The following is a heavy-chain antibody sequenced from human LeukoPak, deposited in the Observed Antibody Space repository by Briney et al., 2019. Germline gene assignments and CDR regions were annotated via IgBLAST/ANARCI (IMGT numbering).Heavy chain of an antibody. Sequence: PLETLSLTCTVSGGSISSYYWSWIRQPPGKGLEWIGYIYYSGSTNYNPSLKSRVTISVDTSKNQFSLKLSSVTAADTAVYYCARAYCSGGSCFDYWSQGTLVTVSS. CDR1: GGSISSYY. J-gene: IGHJ4*02. D-gene: IGHD2-15*01. CDR2: IYYSGST. CDR3: ARAYCSGGSCFDY. V-gene: IGHV4-59*01.